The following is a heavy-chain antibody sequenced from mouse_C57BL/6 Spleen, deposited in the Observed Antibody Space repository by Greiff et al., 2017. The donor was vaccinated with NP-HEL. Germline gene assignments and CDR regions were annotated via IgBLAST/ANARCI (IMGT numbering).Heavy chain of an antibody. CDR1: GYTFPSYW. V-gene: IGHV1-69*01. Sequence: VQLQQPGAELVMPGASVKLSCKASGYTFPSYWMHWVKQRPGQGLEWIGEIDPSDSYTNYNQKFKGKSTLTVDKSSSTAYMQLSSLTSEDSAVYYCARGITTVVEDWFAYWGQGTLVTVSA. CDR2: IDPSDSYT. J-gene: IGHJ3*01. D-gene: IGHD1-1*01. CDR3: ARGITTVVEDWFAY.